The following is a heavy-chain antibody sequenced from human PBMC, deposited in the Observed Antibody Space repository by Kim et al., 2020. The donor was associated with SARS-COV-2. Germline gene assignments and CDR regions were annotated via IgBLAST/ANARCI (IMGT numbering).Heavy chain of an antibody. CDR3: AREASSGWSILDY. D-gene: IGHD6-19*01. V-gene: IGHV3-66*01. J-gene: IGHJ4*02. CDR1: GFTVSSNY. CDR2: IYSGGST. Sequence: GGSLRLSCAASGFTVSSNYMSWVRQAPGKGLEWVSVIYSGGSTYYADSVKGRFTISRDNSKNTLYLQMNSLRAEDTAVYYCAREASSGWSILDYWGQGTLVTVSS.